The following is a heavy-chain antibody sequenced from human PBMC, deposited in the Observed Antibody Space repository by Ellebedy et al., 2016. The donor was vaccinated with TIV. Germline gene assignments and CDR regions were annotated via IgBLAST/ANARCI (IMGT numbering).Heavy chain of an antibody. Sequence: GESLKISCAASGFTFSNYAMSWVRQAPGKGLEWVSAISATGGSTYYADSVKGRFTISRGNSKNTLYLQMNSLRAEDTAVYYCAKDMAPHGYWGQGTLVTVSS. CDR2: ISATGGST. J-gene: IGHJ4*02. V-gene: IGHV3-23*01. CDR1: GFTFSNYA. CDR3: AKDMAPHGY. D-gene: IGHD2-15*01.